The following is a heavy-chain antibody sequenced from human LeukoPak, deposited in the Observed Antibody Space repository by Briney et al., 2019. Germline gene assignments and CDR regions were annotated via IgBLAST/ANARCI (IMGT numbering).Heavy chain of an antibody. CDR1: GYTFTSYA. Sequence: GASVKVSCKAFGYTFTSYAMNWVRQAPGQGLEWMGWINTNTGNPTYAQGFTGRFVFSLDTSVSTAYLQISSLKAEDTAVYYCARVHGGVANNLLDYWGQGTLVTVSS. CDR3: ARVHGGVANNLLDY. CDR2: INTNTGNP. V-gene: IGHV7-4-1*02. D-gene: IGHD5-12*01. J-gene: IGHJ4*02.